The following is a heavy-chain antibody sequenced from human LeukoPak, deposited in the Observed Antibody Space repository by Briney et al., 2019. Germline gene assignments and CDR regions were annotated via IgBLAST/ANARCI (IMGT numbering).Heavy chain of an antibody. Sequence: GGSLRLSCAASGFTFSSYGMHWVRQAPGKGLEWVAVISYDGSNKYYADSVKGRFTISRDNSKNTLYLQMNSLRAEDTAVYYCARVLKSYDFWSGYYEEAYYYYGMDVWGQGTTVTVSS. J-gene: IGHJ6*02. D-gene: IGHD3-3*01. CDR3: ARVLKSYDFWSGYYEEAYYYYGMDV. CDR1: GFTFSSYG. V-gene: IGHV3-30*03. CDR2: ISYDGSNK.